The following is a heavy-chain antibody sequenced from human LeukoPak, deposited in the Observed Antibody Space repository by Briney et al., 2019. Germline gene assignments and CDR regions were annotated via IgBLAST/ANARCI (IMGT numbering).Heavy chain of an antibody. CDR1: GGSISIYY. CDR2: IDASGRT. J-gene: IGHJ4*02. D-gene: IGHD3-22*01. V-gene: IGHV4-4*07. CDR3: ARRDSSGYFVY. Sequence: PSETLSLTCTVSGGSISIYYWNWIRQSAGKGLEWIGRIDASGRTEYNPSLKSRVTMSVDTSKHQFSLTLSSVTAADTAVYYCARRDSSGYFVYWGQGTLVTVSS.